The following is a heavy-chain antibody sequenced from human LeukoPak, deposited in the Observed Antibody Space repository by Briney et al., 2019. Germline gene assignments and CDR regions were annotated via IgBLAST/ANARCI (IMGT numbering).Heavy chain of an antibody. CDR3: AREGAAAGSPHFDY. D-gene: IGHD6-13*01. J-gene: IGHJ4*02. Sequence: PSETLSLTCTVSGGSISSYYWSWIRQPPGKGLEWIGYIYYSGSTNYNPSLKSRVTISVDTSKNQFSLKLSSVTAADTAVYYCAREGAAAGSPHFDYWGQGTLVTVSS. CDR2: IYYSGST. CDR1: GGSISSYY. V-gene: IGHV4-59*01.